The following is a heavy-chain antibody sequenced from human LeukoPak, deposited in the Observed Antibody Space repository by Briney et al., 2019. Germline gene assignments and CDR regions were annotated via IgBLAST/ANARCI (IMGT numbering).Heavy chain of an antibody. CDR1: GYTFTSYD. CDR3: AREIAAAAIDY. Sequence: ASVKVSCKASGYTFTSYDINWVRQATGQGLEWMGWMNPNSGNTGYAQKFQGRVTITRNTSIGTAYMELSSLRSEDTAVCYCAREIAAAAIDYWGQGTLVTVSS. J-gene: IGHJ4*02. V-gene: IGHV1-8*03. D-gene: IGHD6-13*01. CDR2: MNPNSGNT.